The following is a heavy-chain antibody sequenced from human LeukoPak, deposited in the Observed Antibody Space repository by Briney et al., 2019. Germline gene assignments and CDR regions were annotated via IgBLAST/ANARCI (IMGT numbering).Heavy chain of an antibody. V-gene: IGHV5-51*01. Sequence: GESLKISCKGSGYSFTSYWIGWVRQMPGKGLEWMGIIYPGDSDTRYSPSFQGQVTISADKSISTAYLQWSSLKAPDTAMYYCARGDYDSSGYYQPLHYYYYMDVWGKGTTVTVSS. CDR3: ARGDYDSSGYYQPLHYYYYMDV. D-gene: IGHD3-22*01. CDR2: IYPGDSDT. CDR1: GYSFTSYW. J-gene: IGHJ6*03.